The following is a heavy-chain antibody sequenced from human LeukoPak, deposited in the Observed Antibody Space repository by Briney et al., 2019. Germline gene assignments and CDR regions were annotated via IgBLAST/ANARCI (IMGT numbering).Heavy chain of an antibody. J-gene: IGHJ6*03. V-gene: IGHV3-23*01. D-gene: IGHD6-13*01. CDR2: ISGSSGSP. Sequence: GGSLRPSCAASGFTFSNCAMTWVRQAPGKGLEWVSAISGSSGSPHYADSVKGRFTISRDNSKNTLYLQMNSLRAEDTAVYYCAKDGYSSSWYNYYYYYMDVWGKGTTVTVSS. CDR3: AKDGYSSSWYNYYYYYMDV. CDR1: GFTFSNCA.